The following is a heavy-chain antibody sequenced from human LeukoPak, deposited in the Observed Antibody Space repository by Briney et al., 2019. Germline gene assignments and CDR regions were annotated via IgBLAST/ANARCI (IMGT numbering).Heavy chain of an antibody. V-gene: IGHV3-20*01. CDR3: ARGVVPAALYWYLDL. D-gene: IGHD2-2*01. CDR2: INWNGGST. J-gene: IGHJ2*01. CDR1: GFTFDDYG. Sequence: GGSLRLSCAASGFTFDDYGMSWVRQAPGKGLEWVSGINWNGGSTGYADSVKGRFTISRDNAKNSLYLQMNSLRAEDTALYHCARGVVPAALYWYLDLWGRGTLVTVSS.